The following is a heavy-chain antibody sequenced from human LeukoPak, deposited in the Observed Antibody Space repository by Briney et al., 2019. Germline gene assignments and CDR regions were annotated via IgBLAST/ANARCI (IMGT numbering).Heavy chain of an antibody. V-gene: IGHV3-11*01. J-gene: IGHJ4*02. CDR1: GFTFSNYY. Sequence: NPGGSLRLSCAASGFTFSNYYMSWIRQAPGKGLEWVSYISSSGSAIYYADSVKGRFTISRDNSKNTLYLQMNSLRAEDTAVYYCAISGYDLRGYFDYWGQGTLVTVSS. CDR3: AISGYDLRGYFDY. CDR2: ISSSGSAI. D-gene: IGHD5-12*01.